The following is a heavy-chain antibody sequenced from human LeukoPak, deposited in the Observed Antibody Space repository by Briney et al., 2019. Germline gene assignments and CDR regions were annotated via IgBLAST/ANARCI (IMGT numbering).Heavy chain of an antibody. CDR3: ASLGPPHFSSGSYFLDY. CDR1: GGSISSSSYY. D-gene: IGHD1-26*01. CDR2: IYYSGST. Sequence: PSETLSLTCTVSGGSISSSSYYWGWIRQPPGKGLEWIGSIYYSGSTYYNPSLKSRVTISVDTSKNQFSLKLSSVTAADTAVYYCASLGPPHFSSGSYFLDYWGQGTLVTVSS. J-gene: IGHJ4*02. V-gene: IGHV4-39*01.